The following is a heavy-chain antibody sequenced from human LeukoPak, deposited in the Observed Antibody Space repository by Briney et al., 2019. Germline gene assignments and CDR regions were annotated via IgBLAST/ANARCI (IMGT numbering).Heavy chain of an antibody. CDR1: GFTFSSYV. J-gene: IGHJ6*02. CDR3: AKGREYGDWDYYYYGMDV. D-gene: IGHD4-17*01. V-gene: IGHV3-30*18. Sequence: GVSLRLSCAASGFTFSSYVMHWVRQAPGKGLEWVAIISYDGGNKYYADSVKGRFTISRDNSKNTLYLQMNSLRAEDTAVYYCAKGREYGDWDYYYYGMDVWGQGTTVTVSS. CDR2: ISYDGGNK.